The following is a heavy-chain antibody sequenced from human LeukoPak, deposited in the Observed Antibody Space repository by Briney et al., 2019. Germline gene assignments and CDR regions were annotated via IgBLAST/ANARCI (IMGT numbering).Heavy chain of an antibody. CDR2: TIPIFGTA. D-gene: IGHD3-22*01. V-gene: IGHV1-69*05. CDR1: GGTFSSCA. CDR3: ARRTPISYDSSGYGDAFDI. J-gene: IGHJ3*02. Sequence: SVKVSCKASGGTFSSCAISWVRQAPGQGLEWMGRTIPIFGTANYAQKFQGRVTITTDESTSTAYMELSSLRSEDTAVYYCARRTPISYDSSGYGDAFDIRGQGTMVTVSS.